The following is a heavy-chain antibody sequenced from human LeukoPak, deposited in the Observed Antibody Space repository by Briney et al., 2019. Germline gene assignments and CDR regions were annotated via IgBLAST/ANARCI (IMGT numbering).Heavy chain of an antibody. V-gene: IGHV3-30*03. CDR3: STFDM. J-gene: IGHJ3*02. CDR2: ISYDGRNK. Sequence: HPWGSLRLSCSASGFTFTRYGIHWVRQAPGKGLDWVALISYDGRNKYYADSVKGRFTISRDDSKNTLYLQMNSLRVEDTAVYYCSTFDMWGQGTMVTVSS. CDR1: GFTFTRYG.